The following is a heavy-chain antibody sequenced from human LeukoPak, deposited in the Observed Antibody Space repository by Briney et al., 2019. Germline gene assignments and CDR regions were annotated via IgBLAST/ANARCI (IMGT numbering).Heavy chain of an antibody. CDR2: IRYDGSNK. CDR1: GFTFSSYG. D-gene: IGHD2-21*01. CDR3: AGKAYCGGDCYSFDY. J-gene: IGHJ4*02. Sequence: GGSLRLSCAASGFTFSSYGMHWVRQAPGKGLEWVAFIRYDGSNKYYADSVKGRFTISRDNSKNTLYLQMNSLRAEDTAVYYCAGKAYCGGDCYSFDYWGQGTLVTVSS. V-gene: IGHV3-30*02.